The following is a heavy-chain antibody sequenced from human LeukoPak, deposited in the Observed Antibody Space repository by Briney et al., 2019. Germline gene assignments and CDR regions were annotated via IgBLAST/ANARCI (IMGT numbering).Heavy chain of an antibody. CDR3: AREGSRYFDWLLWDY. J-gene: IGHJ4*02. D-gene: IGHD3-9*01. V-gene: IGHV1-8*03. CDR1: GYSFTNYD. CDR2: MNPKSGDT. Sequence: GASVKVSCKASGYSFTNYDINWVRQATGQGLEWMGWMNPKSGDTGYSQKFQGRVLITRDTSINTAYMELSSLGSDDTAVYYCAREGSRYFDWLLWDYWGQGTLVTVSS.